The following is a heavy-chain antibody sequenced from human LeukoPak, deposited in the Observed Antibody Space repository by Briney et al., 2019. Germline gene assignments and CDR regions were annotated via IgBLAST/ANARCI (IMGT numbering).Heavy chain of an antibody. CDR1: GFTFSSYG. CDR3: AKGDGYNQHTFDY. D-gene: IGHD5-24*01. CDR2: IRYDGSNK. J-gene: IGHJ4*02. V-gene: IGHV3-30*02. Sequence: GESLKISCAASGFTFSSYGMHWVRQAPGKGLEWVAFIRYDGSNKYYADSVKGRFTISRDNSKNTLYLQMNSLRAEDTAVYYCAKGDGYNQHTFDYWGQGTLVTVSS.